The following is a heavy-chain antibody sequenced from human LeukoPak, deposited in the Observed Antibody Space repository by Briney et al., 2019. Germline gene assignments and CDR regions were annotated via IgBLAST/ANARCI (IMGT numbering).Heavy chain of an antibody. CDR3: ARVGGVRGVRNDY. J-gene: IGHJ4*02. CDR2: VSSSSSTI. CDR1: GFTFSSYS. D-gene: IGHD3-10*01. Sequence: GSLRLSCAASGFTFSSYSMNWVRQAPGKGLEWVSYVSSSSSTIYYADSVKGRFTISRDNAKNSLYLQMNSLRAEDTAVYYCARVGGVRGVRNDYWGQGTLVTVSS. V-gene: IGHV3-48*04.